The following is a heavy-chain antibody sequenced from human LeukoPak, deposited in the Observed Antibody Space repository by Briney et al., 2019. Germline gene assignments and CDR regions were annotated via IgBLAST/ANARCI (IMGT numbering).Heavy chain of an antibody. CDR1: GFTFSSYS. CDR2: ISSSSSYI. J-gene: IGHJ4*02. CDR3: ARGVTYYDFWSGYYTPYFDY. V-gene: IGHV3-21*01. D-gene: IGHD3-3*01. Sequence: GGSLRLSCAASGFTFSSYSMNWVRQAPGKGLEWVSSISSSSSYIYYADSVKGRFTISRDNAKNSLYLQMNSLRAEDTAVYYCARGVTYYDFWSGYYTPYFDYWGQGTLVTVSS.